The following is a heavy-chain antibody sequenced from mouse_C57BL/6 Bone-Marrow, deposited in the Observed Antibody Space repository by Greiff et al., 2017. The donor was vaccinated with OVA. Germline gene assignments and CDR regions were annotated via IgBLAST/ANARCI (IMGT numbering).Heavy chain of an antibody. Sequence: EVQLVESGGGLVQPGGSLKLSCAASGFTFSDSGMAWVRQAPRKGPEWVAFISNLAYSIYSADTVPGRFTISRENAKNTLYLEMSSLRSEDTAMYYCARGALYWYFDVWGTGTTVTVSS. V-gene: IGHV5-15*01. CDR3: ARGALYWYFDV. CDR1: GFTFSDSG. CDR2: ISNLAYSI. J-gene: IGHJ1*03.